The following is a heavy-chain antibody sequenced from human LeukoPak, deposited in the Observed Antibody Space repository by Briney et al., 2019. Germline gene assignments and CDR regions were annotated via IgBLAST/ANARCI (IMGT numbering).Heavy chain of an antibody. Sequence: GGSLRLSCAASGFTFSSYSMNWLRQAPGKGLEWVSYISSSSSTIYYADSVKGRFTISRDNAKNSLYLQMNSLRAEDTAVYYCARGRDGYTLIDAFDIWGQGTMVTVSS. CDR3: ARGRDGYTLIDAFDI. J-gene: IGHJ3*02. D-gene: IGHD5-24*01. V-gene: IGHV3-48*01. CDR2: ISSSSSTI. CDR1: GFTFSSYS.